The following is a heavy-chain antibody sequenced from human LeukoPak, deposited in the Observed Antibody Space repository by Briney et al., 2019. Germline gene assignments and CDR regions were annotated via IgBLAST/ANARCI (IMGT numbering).Heavy chain of an antibody. J-gene: IGHJ4*02. CDR3: AREDRYGSGSFDY. Sequence: SETLSLTCTVSGGSISSYYWSWIRQPPGKGLEWIGYIYYSGSTNYNPSLKSRVTISVDTSKNQFSLTLSSVTAADTAVYYCAREDRYGSGSFDYWGQGTLVTVSS. CDR1: GGSISSYY. D-gene: IGHD3-10*01. CDR2: IYYSGST. V-gene: IGHV4-59*01.